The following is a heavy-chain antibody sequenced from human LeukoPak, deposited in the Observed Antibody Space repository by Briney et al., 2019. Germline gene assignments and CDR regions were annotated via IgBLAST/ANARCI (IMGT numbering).Heavy chain of an antibody. CDR2: IWYDGSNK. CDR3: AKGREEDGYNDFDY. J-gene: IGHJ4*02. V-gene: IGHV3-33*06. Sequence: GGSLRLSCAASGFTFRSYGMHWVRQAPGKGLEWVAIIWYDGSNKYYADSVKGRSTISRDNSKNTLYLRMNGLRAEDTAVYYCAKGREEDGYNDFDYWGQGTLVTVSS. CDR1: GFTFRSYG. D-gene: IGHD5-24*01.